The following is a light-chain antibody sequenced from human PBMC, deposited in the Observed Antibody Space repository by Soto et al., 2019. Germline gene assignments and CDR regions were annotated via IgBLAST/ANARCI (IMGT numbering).Light chain of an antibody. Sequence: EIVLTQSPGTLSLTQGERATLSCRASQSLSRHLAWYQQKPGQAPRLLIYGASNRATGIPDRFSGSGSGTDFTLTISRLEPEDFAVYYCQQYGSSGTFGQGTKVDVK. V-gene: IGKV3-20*01. J-gene: IGKJ1*01. CDR3: QQYGSSGT. CDR2: GAS. CDR1: QSLSRH.